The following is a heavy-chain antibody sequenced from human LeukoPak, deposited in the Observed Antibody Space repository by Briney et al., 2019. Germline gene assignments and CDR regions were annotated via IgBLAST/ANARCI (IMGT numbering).Heavy chain of an antibody. CDR2: ISSSSSYI. D-gene: IGHD3-3*02. V-gene: IGHV3-21*01. CDR3: ARDSSTHFWSGYYAFDI. J-gene: IGHJ3*02. CDR1: GFTFSSYG. Sequence: GGSLRLSCAASGFTFSSYGMHWVRQAPGKGLEWVSSISSSSSYIYYADSVKGRFTISRDNAKNSLYLQMNSLRAEDTAVYYCARDSSTHFWSGYYAFDIWGQGTMVTVSS.